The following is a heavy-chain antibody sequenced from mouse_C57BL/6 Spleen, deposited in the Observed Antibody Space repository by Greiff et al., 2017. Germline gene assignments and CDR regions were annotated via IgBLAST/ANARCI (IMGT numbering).Heavy chain of an antibody. D-gene: IGHD2-12*01. CDR1: GYTFTSYW. Sequence: QVQLQQPGAELVKPGASVKMSCKASGYTFTSYWMNWVKQRPGQGLEWIGDIDPGGGSTNYNEKFKSKATLTVDKSSSTAYMQLSRLTSEDSAVYYCARGCYYSYYDWLDYWGQGTPVTVSA. CDR2: IDPGGGST. CDR3: ARGCYYSYYDWLDY. J-gene: IGHJ3*01. V-gene: IGHV1-55*01.